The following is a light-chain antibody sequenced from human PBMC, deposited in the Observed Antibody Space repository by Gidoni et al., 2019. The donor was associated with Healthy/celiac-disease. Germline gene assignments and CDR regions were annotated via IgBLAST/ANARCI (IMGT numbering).Light chain of an antibody. CDR1: QSISSY. CDR2: AAS. V-gene: IGKV1-39*01. J-gene: IGKJ1*01. Sequence: DIQMTQSPSSLSASVGDRVTITCRASQSISSYLNWYQQKPGKAPKLLIYAASSLQSGVPQRFRAIGLGTDSTPPITIFHPEDFALTSFHQISITPRTFGQGTKVEIK. CDR3: HQISITPRT.